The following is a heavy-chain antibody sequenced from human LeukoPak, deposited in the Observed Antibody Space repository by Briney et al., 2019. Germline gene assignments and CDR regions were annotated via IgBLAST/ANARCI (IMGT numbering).Heavy chain of an antibody. CDR1: GFTFSSYA. CDR3: AKSGYSSSSSYLYYYHGMDV. D-gene: IGHD6-6*01. J-gene: IGHJ6*02. Sequence: SGGSLRLSCAASGFTFSSYAMSWVRQAPGKGLEWVSVISGSGGGTYYADSVKGRFTISRDNSKNTLCLQMNSLRAEDTAVYYCAKSGYSSSSSYLYYYHGMDVWGQGTTVTVSS. V-gene: IGHV3-23*01. CDR2: ISGSGGGT.